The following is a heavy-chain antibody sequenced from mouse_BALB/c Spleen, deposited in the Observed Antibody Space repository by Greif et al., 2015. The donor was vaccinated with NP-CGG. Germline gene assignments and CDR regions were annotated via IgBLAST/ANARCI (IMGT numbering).Heavy chain of an antibody. CDR1: GFSFTSYG. J-gene: IGHJ4*01. CDR2: IWAAGST. V-gene: IGHV2-9*02. Sequence: QVQLKQSGPGLVAPSQSLSITCTVSGFSFTSYGVHWVRQPPGKGLEWLGVIWAAGSTNYNSALMSRLSISKDNSKSXVFLKMNRLQTDDTAMYYCARDRRDYWGQGTSVTVSS. CDR3: ARDRRDY.